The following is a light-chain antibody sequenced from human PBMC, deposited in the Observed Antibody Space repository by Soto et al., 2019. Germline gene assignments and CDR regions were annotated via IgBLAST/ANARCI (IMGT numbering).Light chain of an antibody. V-gene: IGLV2-8*01. CDR3: TSYAGSNNFEV. Sequence: QSALTQPPSASGSPGQSVTISCTGTSSDVGGYKNVTWYRQHPGKVPKLMIYEVSKRPSGVPDRFSGSKSGNTASLTVSGLQAEDGTHYYCTSYAGSNNFEVFGGGTKLTVL. CDR2: EVS. CDR1: SSDVGGYKN. J-gene: IGLJ2*01.